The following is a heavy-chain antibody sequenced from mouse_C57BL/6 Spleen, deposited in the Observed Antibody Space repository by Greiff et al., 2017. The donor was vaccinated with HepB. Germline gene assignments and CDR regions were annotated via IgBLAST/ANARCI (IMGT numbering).Heavy chain of an antibody. J-gene: IGHJ4*01. D-gene: IGHD1-1*01. CDR3: ARTIYGSYLDY. Sequence: QVHVKQPGAELVMPGASVKLSCKASGYTFTSYWMHWVKQRPGQGLEWIGEIDPSDSYTNYNQKFKGKSTLTVDKSSSTAYMQLSSLTSEDSAVYYCARTIYGSYLDYWGQGTSVTVSS. CDR2: IDPSDSYT. V-gene: IGHV1-69*01. CDR1: GYTFTSYW.